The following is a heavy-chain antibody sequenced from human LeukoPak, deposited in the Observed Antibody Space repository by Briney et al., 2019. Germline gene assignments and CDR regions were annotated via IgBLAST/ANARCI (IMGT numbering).Heavy chain of an antibody. CDR1: GGSISNYY. CDR2: IYYSGST. CDR3: ARRSPVSWYFDY. V-gene: IGHV4-59*08. J-gene: IGHJ4*02. D-gene: IGHD6-13*01. Sequence: SEPLSLTCTVSGGSISNYYWSWIRQPPGKGLEWIGCIYYSGSTNFNPSLKNRVTISVDTSKNQFSLNLSSVTAADTAVYYCARRSPVSWYFDYWGQGTLVTVSS.